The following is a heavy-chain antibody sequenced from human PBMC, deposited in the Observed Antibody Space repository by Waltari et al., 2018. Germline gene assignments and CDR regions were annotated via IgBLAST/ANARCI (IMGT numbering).Heavy chain of an antibody. CDR2: IFGGGTT. D-gene: IGHD3-10*01. Sequence: WVRQAPGKGLEWISVIFGGGTTYYADSVKCRFTISTHNYKNTLFLQMNSLRPEDTAVYYCAKSITMVRGVFYYFDYWGQGTLVTVSS. J-gene: IGHJ4*02. V-gene: IGHV3-53*04. CDR3: AKSITMVRGVFYYFDY.